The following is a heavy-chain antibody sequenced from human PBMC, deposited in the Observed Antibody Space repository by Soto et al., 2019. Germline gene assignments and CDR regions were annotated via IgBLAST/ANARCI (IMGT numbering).Heavy chain of an antibody. J-gene: IGHJ4*02. CDR3: TTDSSGYYGPRFDY. Sequence: KPGGSLRLSCAASGFTFSNVWMSWVRQAPGKGLEWVGRIKSKTDGGTTDYAAPVKGRFTISRDDSKNTLYLQMNSLKTEDTAVYYCTTDSSGYYGPRFDYWGQGTLVTVSS. CDR1: GFTFSNVW. CDR2: IKSKTDGGTT. D-gene: IGHD3-22*01. V-gene: IGHV3-15*01.